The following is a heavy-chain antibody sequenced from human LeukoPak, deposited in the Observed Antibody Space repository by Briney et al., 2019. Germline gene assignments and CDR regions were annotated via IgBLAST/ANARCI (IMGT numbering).Heavy chain of an antibody. CDR2: INPSGGST. V-gene: IGHV1-46*01. J-gene: IGHJ5*02. D-gene: IGHD6-19*01. Sequence: ASVKVSCKASGYTFTSYYMHWVRQAPGQGLEWMGIINPSGGSTSYAQKFQGRVTMTRDTSTSTVYMELSSLRSEDTAVYYYASSHLPYSSAQKGFDPWGQGTLVTVSS. CDR1: GYTFTSYY. CDR3: ASSHLPYSSAQKGFDP.